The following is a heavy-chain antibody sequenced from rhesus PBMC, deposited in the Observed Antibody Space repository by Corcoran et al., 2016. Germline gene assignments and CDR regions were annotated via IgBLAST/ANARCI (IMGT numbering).Heavy chain of an antibody. Sequence: QVQLQESGPGVVKPSETLSLTCAVSGGSISDSYRWSWIRQPPGKGLEWIGYVYGSITRTSYNPSHKSRVTISRDTSKNPFSLKLRSVTAADTAVYDCARERGSEWYWYFDLRGPGTPIT. CDR3: ARERGSEWYWYFDL. CDR2: VYGSITRT. CDR1: GGSISDSYR. V-gene: IGHV4S10*01. J-gene: IGHJ2*01. D-gene: IGHD6-25*01.